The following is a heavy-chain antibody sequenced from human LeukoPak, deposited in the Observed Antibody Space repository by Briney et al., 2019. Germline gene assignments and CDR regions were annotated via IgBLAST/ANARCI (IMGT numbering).Heavy chain of an antibody. CDR1: GGSISSSSYY. CDR3: ARELYQIAAAAIDY. V-gene: IGHV4-39*07. J-gene: IGHJ4*02. Sequence: SETLSLTCTVSGGSISSSSYYWGWIRQPPGKGLEWIGSIYYSGSTYYNPSLKSRVTISVDTSKNQFSLKLSSVTAADTAVYYCARELYQIAAAAIDYWGQGTLVTVSS. D-gene: IGHD6-13*01. CDR2: IYYSGST.